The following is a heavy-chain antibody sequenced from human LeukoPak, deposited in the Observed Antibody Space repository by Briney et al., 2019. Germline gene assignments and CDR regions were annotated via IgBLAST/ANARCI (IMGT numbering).Heavy chain of an antibody. D-gene: IGHD5-12*01. J-gene: IGHJ4*02. CDR2: IRYDGSNK. CDR3: AKHRRVATIRAPFDF. CDR1: GFTFSSYG. V-gene: IGHV3-30*02. Sequence: PGGSLRLSCAASGFTFSSYGMHWVRQAPGKGLEWVAFIRYDGSNKYYADSVKGRFTISRDNSKNTLYLQMNSLRAEDTAVYYCAKHRRVATIRAPFDFWGQGTLVTV.